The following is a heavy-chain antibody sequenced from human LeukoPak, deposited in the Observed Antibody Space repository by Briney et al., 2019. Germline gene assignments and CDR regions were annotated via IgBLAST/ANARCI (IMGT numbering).Heavy chain of an antibody. V-gene: IGHV4-61*02. D-gene: IGHD3-22*01. CDR2: IYGNGNT. CDR3: ATDHYYDSKLDP. CDR1: GGSISSGTYY. J-gene: IGHJ5*02. Sequence: PSQTLSLTCTVSGGSISSGTYYWTWIRQPAGKGLEWIGRIYGNGNTNYNPSLKSRVTISVDTSKNQFSLKLSSVTAAVTAMYYCATDHYYDSKLDPWGQGTLVTVSS.